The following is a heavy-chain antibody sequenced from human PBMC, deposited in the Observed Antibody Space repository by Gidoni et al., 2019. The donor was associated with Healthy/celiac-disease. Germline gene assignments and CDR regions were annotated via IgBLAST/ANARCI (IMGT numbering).Heavy chain of an antibody. CDR3: VKDKSGSSFPWYFDL. D-gene: IGHD6-6*01. V-gene: IGHV3-64D*06. CDR1: GSTFSSYA. CDR2: IRSKGSST. J-gene: IGHJ2*01. Sequence: EVLLVVSVGGLVEPGGSLRVCCSASGSTFSSYAMHWVRQAPGKGLEYVSDIRSKGSSTYYADSVKGRFISSRDNSKNTLYLQMSSLRAEDTAVYYCVKDKSGSSFPWYFDLWGRGTLVTVSS.